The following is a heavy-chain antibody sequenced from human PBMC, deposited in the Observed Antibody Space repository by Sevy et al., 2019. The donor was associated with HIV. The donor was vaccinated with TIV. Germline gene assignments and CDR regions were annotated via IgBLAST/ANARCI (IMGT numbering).Heavy chain of an antibody. D-gene: IGHD3-9*01. Sequence: GGYLRLSCAASGFTFSNYGMHWVRQAPGKGLEWVAVVWFDGSNEKYAASVKGRFTISRDNLKNTLYLQMNSLRAEDTAVYYCARGSDFHWSLYLDSWGQGISVTVSS. V-gene: IGHV3-33*01. J-gene: IGHJ4*02. CDR1: GFTFSNYG. CDR3: ARGSDFHWSLYLDS. CDR2: VWFDGSNE.